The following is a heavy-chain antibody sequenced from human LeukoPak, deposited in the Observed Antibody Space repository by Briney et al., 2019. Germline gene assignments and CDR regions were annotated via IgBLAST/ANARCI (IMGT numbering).Heavy chain of an antibody. Sequence: GGSLRLSCAASGFTFSNAWMSWVRQAPGKGLEWVGRIKSKTDGGTTDYAAPVKGRFTISRDDSKSIAYLQMNSLKTEDTAVYYCTREASDYYDSSGYYYDYWGQGTLVTVSS. D-gene: IGHD3-22*01. CDR1: GFTFSNAW. V-gene: IGHV3-15*01. J-gene: IGHJ4*02. CDR3: TREASDYYDSSGYYYDY. CDR2: IKSKTDGGTT.